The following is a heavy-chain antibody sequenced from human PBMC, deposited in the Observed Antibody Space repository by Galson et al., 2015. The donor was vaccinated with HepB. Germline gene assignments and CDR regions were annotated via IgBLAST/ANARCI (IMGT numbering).Heavy chain of an antibody. CDR1: GYSFTSYW. CDR3: AIRYYYDSSGYYYFDY. J-gene: IGHJ4*02. CDR2: IDPSDSYT. Sequence: QSGAEVKKPGESLRISCKGSGYSFTSYWISWVRQMPGKGLEWMGRIDPSDSYTNYSPSFQGHVTISADKSISTAYLQWSSLKASDTAMYYCAIRYYYDSSGYYYFDYWGQGTLVTVSS. D-gene: IGHD3-22*01. V-gene: IGHV5-10-1*01.